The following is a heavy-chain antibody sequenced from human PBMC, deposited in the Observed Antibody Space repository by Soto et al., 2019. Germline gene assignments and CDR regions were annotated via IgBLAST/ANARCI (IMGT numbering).Heavy chain of an antibody. Sequence: GGSLRLSCAASGFTFSSYAMHWVRQAPGKGLEWVAVISYDGSNKYYADSVKGRFTISRDNSKNTLYLQMNSLRAEDTAVYYCARDSDLRSSLDVWGQGTTVTVSS. D-gene: IGHD6-13*01. CDR3: ARDSDLRSSLDV. J-gene: IGHJ6*02. CDR1: GFTFSSYA. V-gene: IGHV3-30-3*01. CDR2: ISYDGSNK.